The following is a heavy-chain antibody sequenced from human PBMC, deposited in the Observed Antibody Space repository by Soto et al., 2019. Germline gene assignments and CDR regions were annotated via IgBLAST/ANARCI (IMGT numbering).Heavy chain of an antibody. D-gene: IGHD1-26*01. J-gene: IGHJ4*02. CDR2: IYPGDSDA. V-gene: IGHV5-51*01. CDR3: ARTYSGTYPPPYYFDY. CDR1: GYSFTKYW. Sequence: EVQLAQSGAEVKKPGESLKISCQGSGYSFTKYWIGWLRQMPGKGLEWMGIIYPGDSDARYSPSFQGQVIISADKSINTAYLQWSSLQASDTAIYYCARTYSGTYPPPYYFDYWGQGTLVTVSS.